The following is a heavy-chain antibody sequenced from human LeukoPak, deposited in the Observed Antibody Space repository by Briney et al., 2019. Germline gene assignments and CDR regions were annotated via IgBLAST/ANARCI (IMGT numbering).Heavy chain of an antibody. J-gene: IGHJ5*02. CDR2: INHSGST. CDR3: ARGVYSSGWFNWFDP. CDR1: GGSFSGYY. V-gene: IGHV4-34*01. D-gene: IGHD6-19*01. Sequence: SETLSLTCAVYGGSFSGYYWSWIRQPPGKGLEWIGEINHSGSTNYNPSLKGRVTISVDTSKNQFSLKLSSVTAADTAVYYCARGVYSSGWFNWFDPWGQGTLVTVSS.